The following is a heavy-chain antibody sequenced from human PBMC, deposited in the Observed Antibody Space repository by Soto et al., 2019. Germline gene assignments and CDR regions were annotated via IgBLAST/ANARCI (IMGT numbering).Heavy chain of an antibody. CDR3: GKDIRSGSIDY. CDR1: GYSITNNG. V-gene: IGHV3-33*06. J-gene: IGHJ4*02. D-gene: IGHD1-1*01. CDR2: IWAHGTDQ. Sequence: QVRLVQSGGGVVQPGRSLTLSCAASGYSITNNGMHWVRQAPGKGLEWVALIWAHGTDQYYADSVKGRFTVSRDTSTNTVYLQMNSLRAEDTARYYCGKDIRSGSIDYWGQGTLVTLSS.